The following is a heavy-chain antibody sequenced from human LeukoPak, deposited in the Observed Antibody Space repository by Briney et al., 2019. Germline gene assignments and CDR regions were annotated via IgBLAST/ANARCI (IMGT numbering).Heavy chain of an antibody. J-gene: IGHJ5*02. Sequence: ASVKVSCKASGYTFTIYYIHWVRQAPGQGLEWMGLINPSGGSTNYAQKFQGRVTMTRDTSISTAYMELSGLRSDDTAVYYCARVPITMVRGVMYSWFDPWGQGTLVTVSS. V-gene: IGHV1-46*01. D-gene: IGHD3-10*01. CDR3: ARVPITMVRGVMYSWFDP. CDR1: GYTFTIYY. CDR2: INPSGGST.